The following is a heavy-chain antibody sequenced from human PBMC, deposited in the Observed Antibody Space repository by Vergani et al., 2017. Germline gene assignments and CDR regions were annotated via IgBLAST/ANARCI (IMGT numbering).Heavy chain of an antibody. CDR3: AREVGDVPFPSYYYYYGMDV. Sequence: QVQLVQSGAEVKKPGASVTVSCKASGYTFTGYYMHWVRQAPGQGLEWMGWINPNSGGTNYAQKFQGRVTMTRDTSSSTTYMELSRLRSDDTAVYYCAREVGDVPFPSYYYYYGMDVWGRGTTVTVSS. J-gene: IGHJ6*02. D-gene: IGHD3-16*01. CDR1: GYTFTGYY. CDR2: INPNSGGT. V-gene: IGHV1-2*02.